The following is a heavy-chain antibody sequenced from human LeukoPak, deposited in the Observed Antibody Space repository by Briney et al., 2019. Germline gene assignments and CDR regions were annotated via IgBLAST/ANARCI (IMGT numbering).Heavy chain of an antibody. V-gene: IGHV1-2*02. CDR3: ARGGYDFWSGYSDAFDI. J-gene: IGHJ3*02. CDR2: INPNSGGT. D-gene: IGHD3-3*01. CDR1: GYTFTGYY. Sequence: ASVKVSCRASGYTFTGYYMHWVRQAPGQGLEWMGWINPNSGGTNYAQKFQGRVTMTRDTSISTAYMELSRLRSDDTAVYYCARGGYDFWSGYSDAFDIWGQGTMVTVSS.